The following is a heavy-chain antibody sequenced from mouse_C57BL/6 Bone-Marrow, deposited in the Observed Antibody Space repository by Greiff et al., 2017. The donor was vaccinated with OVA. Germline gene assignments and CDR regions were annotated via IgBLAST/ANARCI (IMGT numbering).Heavy chain of an antibody. D-gene: IGHD1-1*01. V-gene: IGHV1-50*01. CDR2: IDPYDSYT. CDR1: GYTFTSYW. J-gene: IGHJ2*01. CDR3: AREEDYGSSYYFDY. Sequence: QVQLQQPGAELVKPGASVKLSCKASGYTFTSYWMQWVKQRPGQGLEWIGEIDPYDSYTNYNQKFKGKATLTVDTSSSTAYMQRSILTSEDSAVYYCAREEDYGSSYYFDYWGQGTTLTVSS.